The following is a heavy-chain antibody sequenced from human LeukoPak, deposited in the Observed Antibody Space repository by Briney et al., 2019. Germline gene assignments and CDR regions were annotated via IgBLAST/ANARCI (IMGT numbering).Heavy chain of an antibody. CDR3: ARGCGGDCYSPILYYHYYYMDV. D-gene: IGHD2-21*01. Sequence: SETLSLTCTVSGGSISRYYWSWIRQPPGKGLEWIGYIYYSGCTNYNPSLKSRVTISVDTSKNQFSLKLSSVTAADTAVYYCARGCGGDCYSPILYYHYYYMDVWGKGTTVTVSS. V-gene: IGHV4-59*01. CDR2: IYYSGCT. J-gene: IGHJ6*03. CDR1: GGSISRYY.